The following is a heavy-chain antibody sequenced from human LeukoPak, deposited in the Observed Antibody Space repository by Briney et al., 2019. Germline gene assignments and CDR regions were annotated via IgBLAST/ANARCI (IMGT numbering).Heavy chain of an antibody. D-gene: IGHD3-22*01. Sequence: PGETLRLSCAASGFTFSSHGMHWVRQAPGKGLEWVAFIRYDGSNKYYADSVKGRFTISRDNSKNTLYLQMNSLRAEDTAVYYCAKEVLGYYYDSSGLGPPHYWGQGTLVTVSS. CDR1: GFTFSSHG. J-gene: IGHJ4*02. CDR3: AKEVLGYYYDSSGLGPPHY. V-gene: IGHV3-30*02. CDR2: IRYDGSNK.